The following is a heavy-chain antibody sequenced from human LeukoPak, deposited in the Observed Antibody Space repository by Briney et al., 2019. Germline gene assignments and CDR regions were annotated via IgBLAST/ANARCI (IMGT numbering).Heavy chain of an antibody. D-gene: IGHD3-9*01. CDR1: GFTFSDYY. J-gene: IGHJ6*02. Sequence: GGSLRHSCAASGFTFSDYYMSWIRQAPGKGLEWVSYISSSGSTIYYADSVKGRFTISRDNAKNPLYLQMNSLRAEDTAVYYCARSLHYDILTGSGMDVWGQGTTVTVSS. V-gene: IGHV3-11*01. CDR3: ARSLHYDILTGSGMDV. CDR2: ISSSGSTI.